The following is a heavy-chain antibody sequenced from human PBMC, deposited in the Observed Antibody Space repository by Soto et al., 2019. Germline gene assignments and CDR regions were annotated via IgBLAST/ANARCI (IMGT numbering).Heavy chain of an antibody. Sequence: QVQLVETGGGVVQPGRSLRLSCAASGFTFSSYGMHWVRQAPGKGLEWVAVIWYDGSNKYYADSVKGRFTISRDNSKNTLYQQMNSLRAEDTAVYYCARDRRFGELGMADYWGQGTLVTVSS. J-gene: IGHJ4*02. CDR1: GFTFSSYG. D-gene: IGHD3-10*01. CDR3: ARDRRFGELGMADY. V-gene: IGHV3-33*01. CDR2: IWYDGSNK.